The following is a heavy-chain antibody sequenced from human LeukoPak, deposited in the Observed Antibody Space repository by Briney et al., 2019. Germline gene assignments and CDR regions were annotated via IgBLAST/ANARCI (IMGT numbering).Heavy chain of an antibody. CDR1: GGSISSSSYY. CDR2: IYYSGST. V-gene: IGHV4-39*01. CDR3: ARKPLAMRAFDI. D-gene: IGHD2-2*01. Sequence: SETLSLTCTVSGGSISSSSYYWGWIRQPPGKGLEWIGSIYYSGSTYYNPSLKSRVTISVDTSKNQFSLKLSSVTAADTAVYYCARKPLAMRAFDIWGQGTMVTVSS. J-gene: IGHJ3*02.